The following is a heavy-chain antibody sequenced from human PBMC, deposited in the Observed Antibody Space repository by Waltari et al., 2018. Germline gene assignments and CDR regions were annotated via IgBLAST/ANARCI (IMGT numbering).Heavy chain of an antibody. V-gene: IGHV4-39*01. CDR3: ARRVAAAGTLYYYYYMDV. CDR2: IYYSGST. Sequence: QLQLQESGPGLVKPSETLSLTCTVSGGSISSSSYYWGWIRQPPGKGLEWIGSIYYSGSTYYNPSLKSRVTISVDTSKNQFSLKLSSVTAADTAVYYCARRVAAAGTLYYYYYMDVWGKGTTVTVSS. D-gene: IGHD6-13*01. CDR1: GGSISSSSYY. J-gene: IGHJ6*03.